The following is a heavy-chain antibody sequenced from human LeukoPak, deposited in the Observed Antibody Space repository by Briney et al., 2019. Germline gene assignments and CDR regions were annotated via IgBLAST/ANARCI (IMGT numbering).Heavy chain of an antibody. V-gene: IGHV4-4*07. J-gene: IGHJ4*02. CDR2: IYTSGST. CDR1: GGSISSYY. CDR3: ARDAAAAGLYYFDY. D-gene: IGHD6-13*01. Sequence: SETLSLTCTVSGGSISSYYWSWIRQPAGKGLEWIGRIYTSGSTNYNPSLKSRVTISVDKSKNQFSLKLSSVTAADTAVYYCARDAAAAGLYYFDYWGQGPWSPSPQ.